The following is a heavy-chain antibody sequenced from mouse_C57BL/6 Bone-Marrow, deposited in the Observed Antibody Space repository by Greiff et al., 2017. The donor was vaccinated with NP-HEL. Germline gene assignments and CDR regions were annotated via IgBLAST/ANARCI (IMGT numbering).Heavy chain of an antibody. CDR1: GFSLTSYA. J-gene: IGHJ4*01. D-gene: IGHD1-1*01. V-gene: IGHV2-9-1*01. Sequence: VKGVESGPGLVAPSQSLSITCTVSGFSLTSYAISWVRQPPGKGLEWLGVIWTGGGTNYNSALKSRLSISKDNSKSQVFLKMNSLQTDDTARYYCARNKLLLLRYAMDYWGQGTSVTVSS. CDR3: ARNKLLLLRYAMDY. CDR2: IWTGGGT.